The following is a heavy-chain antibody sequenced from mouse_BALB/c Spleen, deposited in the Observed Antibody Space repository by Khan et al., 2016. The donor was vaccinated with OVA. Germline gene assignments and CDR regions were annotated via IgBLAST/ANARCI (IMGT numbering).Heavy chain of an antibody. V-gene: IGHV3-8*02. CDR2: ISYSGNT. CDR1: GDSITSGY. CDR3: ACELRVFAY. Sequence: EVQLQESGPSLVKPPQTLSLTCSVTGDSITSGYWNWIRKFPGNKLEYMGYISYSGNTYYTPSLNSRISITRETSKNPNYLHVNSVHTEDTATDYCACELRVFAYWGQGTLVTVSA. J-gene: IGHJ3*01. D-gene: IGHD1-1*01.